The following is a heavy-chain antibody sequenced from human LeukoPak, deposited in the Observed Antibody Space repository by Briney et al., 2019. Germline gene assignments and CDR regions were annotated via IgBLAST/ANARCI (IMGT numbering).Heavy chain of an antibody. CDR1: GFTVSINY. CDR3: ARGETSSYDY. CDR2: IYSGGNT. V-gene: IGHV3-53*01. J-gene: IGHJ4*02. D-gene: IGHD2-2*01. Sequence: GGSLRLSCAASGFTVSINYMSWVRQAPGKGLEWVSVIYSGGNTYYADSVKGRFTISRDNSKNTVYLQMISLRAEYTAVYYCARGETSSYDYWGQGTLVTVSS.